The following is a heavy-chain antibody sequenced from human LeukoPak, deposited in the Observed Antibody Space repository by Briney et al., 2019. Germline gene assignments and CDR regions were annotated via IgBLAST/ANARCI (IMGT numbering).Heavy chain of an antibody. D-gene: IGHD3-22*01. CDR3: ARDTYYYDSSGYWYYYGMDV. CDR1: GFTFSSYS. Sequence: GGSLRLSCAASGFTFSSYSMNWVRQAPGKGLEWVSSISSSSSYIYYADSVKGRFTISRDNAKNSLYLQVNSLRAEDTAVYYCARDTYYYDSSGYWYYYGMDVWGQGTTVTVSS. J-gene: IGHJ6*02. V-gene: IGHV3-21*01. CDR2: ISSSSSYI.